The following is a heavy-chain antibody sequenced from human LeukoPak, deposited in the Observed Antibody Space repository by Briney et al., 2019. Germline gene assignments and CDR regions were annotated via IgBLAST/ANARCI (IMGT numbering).Heavy chain of an antibody. Sequence: SETLSLTCTVSGYSISNDYYWGWIRQPPGKGLEWIGSIYYSGSTYYNPSLKSRVTISVDTSKNQFSLKLSSVTAADTAVYYCARDFPHSSGYYADYWGQGTLVTVSS. CDR1: GYSISNDYY. V-gene: IGHV4-38-2*02. D-gene: IGHD3-22*01. CDR2: IYYSGST. J-gene: IGHJ4*02. CDR3: ARDFPHSSGYYADY.